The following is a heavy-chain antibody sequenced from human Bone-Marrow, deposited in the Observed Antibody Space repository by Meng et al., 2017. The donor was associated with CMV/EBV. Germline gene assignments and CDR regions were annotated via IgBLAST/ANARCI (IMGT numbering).Heavy chain of an antibody. CDR2: IKQDGSEK. V-gene: IGHV3-7*01. Sequence: GESLKISCAASGFTFSSYWMSWVRQAPGKGLEWVANIKQDGSEKYYVDSVKGRFTISRDNAKNSLYLQMSSLRAEDTAVYYCASDPGYNNYYGMDVWGQGTTVTVSS. CDR1: GFTFSSYW. CDR3: ASDPGYNNYYGMDV. J-gene: IGHJ6*02.